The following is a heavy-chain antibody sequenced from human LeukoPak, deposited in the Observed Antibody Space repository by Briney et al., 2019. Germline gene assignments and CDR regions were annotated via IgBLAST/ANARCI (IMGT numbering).Heavy chain of an antibody. Sequence: PSETLSLTCGVYGGSFSVYYWSWIRQPPGKGLVWVGEINHSGNTNYHPALKSRVTISVDTSKNQFSLKLSSVTAADTAVYYCARGRAISIFGVVTIDAFDIWGQGTMVTVSS. CDR2: INHSGNT. D-gene: IGHD3-3*01. CDR1: GGSFSVYY. J-gene: IGHJ3*02. CDR3: ARGRAISIFGVVTIDAFDI. V-gene: IGHV4-34*01.